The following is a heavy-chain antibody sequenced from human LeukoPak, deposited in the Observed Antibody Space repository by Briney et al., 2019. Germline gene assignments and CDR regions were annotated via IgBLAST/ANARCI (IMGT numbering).Heavy chain of an antibody. J-gene: IGHJ6*03. V-gene: IGHV4-39*07. CDR3: ARTTEGGYTYGYFYYYYMDV. Sequence: PSETLSLTCTVSGGSISSSSYYWGWIRQPPGKGLEWIGSIYYSGSTYYNPSLKSRVTISADTSKNQFSLKLSSVTAADTAVYYCARTTEGGYTYGYFYYYYMDVWGKGTTVTISS. D-gene: IGHD5-18*01. CDR1: GGSISSSSYY. CDR2: IYYSGST.